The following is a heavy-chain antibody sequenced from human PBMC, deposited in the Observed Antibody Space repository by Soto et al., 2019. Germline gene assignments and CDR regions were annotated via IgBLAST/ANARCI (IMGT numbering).Heavy chain of an antibody. V-gene: IGHV3-23*01. J-gene: IGHJ4*02. D-gene: IGHD2-15*01. CDR1: GFIFSSYA. Sequence: PVGSLRLSCAASGFIFSSYAMSWVRQAPGKGLEWVSAMSGSGDSTYYADSVKGRFTISRDNSKNMLYLQMNSLRTEDTALYYCAKVRSTVVVAAANYWGQGTLVTVS. CDR2: MSGSGDST. CDR3: AKVRSTVVVAAANY.